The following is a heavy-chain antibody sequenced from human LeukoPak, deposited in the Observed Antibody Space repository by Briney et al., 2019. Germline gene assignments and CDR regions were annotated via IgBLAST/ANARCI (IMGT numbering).Heavy chain of an antibody. V-gene: IGHV1-8*01. D-gene: IGHD3-3*01. CDR2: MNPNSGNT. CDR1: GYTFTSYG. J-gene: IGHJ3*02. Sequence: ASVKVSCKASGYTFTSYGINWVRQATGQGLEWMGWMNPNSGNTGYAQKFQGRVTMTRNTSISTAYMELSSLRSEDTAVYYCARGPIEWDAFDIWGQGTMVTVSS. CDR3: ARGPIEWDAFDI.